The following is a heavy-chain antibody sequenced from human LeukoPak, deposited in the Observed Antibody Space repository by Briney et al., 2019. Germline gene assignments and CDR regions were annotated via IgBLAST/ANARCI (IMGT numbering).Heavy chain of an antibody. CDR3: ARDYGVPAAMKIWFDP. J-gene: IGHJ5*02. CDR2: TIPIFGTA. CDR1: GGTFSSYA. D-gene: IGHD2-2*01. V-gene: IGHV1-69*06. Sequence: SVKVSCKASGGTFSSYAISWVRQAPGQGLEWMGGTIPIFGTANYAQKFQGRVTITADKSTSTAYMELSSLRSEDTAVYYCARDYGVPAAMKIWFDPWGQGTLVTVSS.